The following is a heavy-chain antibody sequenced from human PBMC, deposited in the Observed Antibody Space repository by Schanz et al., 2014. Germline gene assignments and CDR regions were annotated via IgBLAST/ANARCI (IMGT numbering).Heavy chain of an antibody. CDR3: ARDPSESYGWFDP. Sequence: QVQLVESGGGVVQPGRSLRLSCAASGFTFSSYAMHWVRQAPGKGLEWVAVISYDGSNKYYADSVKGRFTISRDNSKNALYLQMNSLRAEDTAVYYCARDPSESYGWFDPWGQGTLVTVSS. CDR1: GFTFSSYA. CDR2: ISYDGSNK. J-gene: IGHJ5*02. V-gene: IGHV3-30*04. D-gene: IGHD1-26*01.